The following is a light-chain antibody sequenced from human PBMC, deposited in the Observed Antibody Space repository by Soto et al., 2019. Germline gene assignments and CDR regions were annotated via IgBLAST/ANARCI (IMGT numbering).Light chain of an antibody. CDR1: QSVSSN. V-gene: IGKV3-15*01. J-gene: IGKJ3*01. CDR3: QQYNNWFT. Sequence: EIVMTQSPATLSVSPGERATLSCRASQSVSSNLAWYQQKPGQAPRILIYSASTRATGIPARFSGNGSGTECTLTISSLQSEDFAVYYCQQYNNWFTFGPGTKVDIK. CDR2: SAS.